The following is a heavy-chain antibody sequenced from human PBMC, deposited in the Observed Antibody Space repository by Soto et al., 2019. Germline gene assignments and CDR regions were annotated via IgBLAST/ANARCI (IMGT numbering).Heavy chain of an antibody. CDR3: TTSAVLYYYYYMDV. V-gene: IGHV3-15*01. CDR1: GFTFSNAW. D-gene: IGHD3-10*01. CDR2: IKSKTDGGTT. J-gene: IGHJ6*03. Sequence: EVQLVESGGGLVKPGGSLRLSCAASGFTFSNAWMSWVRQAPGKGLEWVGRIKSKTDGGTTDYAAPVKGRFTISRDDSTNTLYLQMNSLKTEDTAVYYCTTSAVLYYYYYMDVWGKGTTVTVSS.